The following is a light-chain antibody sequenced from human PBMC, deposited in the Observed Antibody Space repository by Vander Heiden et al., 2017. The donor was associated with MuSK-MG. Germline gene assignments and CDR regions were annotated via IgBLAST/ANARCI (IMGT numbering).Light chain of an antibody. J-gene: IGLJ2*01. CDR1: SRDVGSYNL. Sequence: QSALSQPASVSGSLGQSLPIPCTGTSRDVGSYNLVSWYQQHPGKAPKLMIYEVNKRPSGISNRFSGSKSGNTASLTISGLQAEDEADYYCCSYAGSTTFEVFGGGTELTVL. CDR2: EVN. CDR3: CSYAGSTTFEV. V-gene: IGLV2-23*02.